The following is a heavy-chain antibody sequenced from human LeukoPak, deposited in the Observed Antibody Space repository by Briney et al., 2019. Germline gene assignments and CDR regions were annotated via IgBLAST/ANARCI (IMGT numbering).Heavy chain of an antibody. Sequence: SQTLSLTCAISGDSISGTTVAWNWVRLSPSRGLEWLGRTLYRSKWLFDYAPSVKGRLIINPDTSKNQFSLQLESVTPEDTALYYCTSGPDNLLHGRAFDFWGQGTMVTVSS. D-gene: IGHD5-24*01. CDR1: GDSISGTTVA. V-gene: IGHV6-1*01. J-gene: IGHJ3*01. CDR3: TSGPDNLLHGRAFDF. CDR2: TLYRSKWLF.